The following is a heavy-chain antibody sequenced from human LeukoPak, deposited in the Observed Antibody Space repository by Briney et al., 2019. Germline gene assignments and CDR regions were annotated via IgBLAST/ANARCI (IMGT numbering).Heavy chain of an antibody. Sequence: ASVKVSCKASGYSFTSHYMHWVRQAPGQGLEWLGLINPSGSSTLYAQKFQGRVTMTRDMSTTTDYMELSSVTAADTAVYYCAREFGTEYYYYMDVWGKGTTVTVSS. D-gene: IGHD3-16*01. CDR1: GYSFTSHY. V-gene: IGHV1-46*01. J-gene: IGHJ6*03. CDR2: INPSGSST. CDR3: AREFGTEYYYYMDV.